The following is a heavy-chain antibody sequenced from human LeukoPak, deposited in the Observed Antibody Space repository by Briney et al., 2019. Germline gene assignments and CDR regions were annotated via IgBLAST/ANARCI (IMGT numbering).Heavy chain of an antibody. V-gene: IGHV1-46*01. CDR1: GYTFTSYY. CDR3: ARGSSRSPRDAFDI. Sequence: ASVKVSCKASGYTFTSYYMHGARQAPGQGLEWMGIISPSGASTTYAQNFQGRVTMTRDMSTSTVYMELSSLKSEDTAVYYCARGSSRSPRDAFDIWGQGTMVTVSS. CDR2: ISPSGAST. J-gene: IGHJ3*02.